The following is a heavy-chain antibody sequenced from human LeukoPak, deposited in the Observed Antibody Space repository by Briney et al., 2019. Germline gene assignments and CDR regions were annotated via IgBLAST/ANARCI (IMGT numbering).Heavy chain of an antibody. CDR1: GFTFSNAW. J-gene: IGHJ4*02. CDR3: TTGLYRYCGGGGCYEVDF. D-gene: IGHD2-15*01. Sequence: GGSLRLSCAASGFTFSNAWMSWVRQAPGKGLEWVGRIKSKTDGGTTDYAALVKGRFTISRDDSKNMLYLQMNSLKTEDTAVYYCTTGLYRYCGGGGCYEVDFWGQGTLVTVSS. CDR2: IKSKTDGGTT. V-gene: IGHV3-15*01.